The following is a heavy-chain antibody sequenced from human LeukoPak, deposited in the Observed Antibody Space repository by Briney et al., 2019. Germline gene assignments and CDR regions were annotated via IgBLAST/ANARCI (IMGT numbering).Heavy chain of an antibody. V-gene: IGHV3-74*01. Sequence: QPGGSLRLSCAASGFTFSTYWMPWVRQAPGKGLVWVSRINTDGSSTNYADSVKGRFTIPRDNSKNTLFLQMNSLRAEDTAVYYCARDLPLDGDYVFDYWGQGTLVTVSS. CDR1: GFTFSTYW. J-gene: IGHJ4*02. CDR2: INTDGSST. D-gene: IGHD4-17*01. CDR3: ARDLPLDGDYVFDY.